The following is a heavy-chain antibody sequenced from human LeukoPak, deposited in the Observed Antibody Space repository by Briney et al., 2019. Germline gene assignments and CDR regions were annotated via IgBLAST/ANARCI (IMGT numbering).Heavy chain of an antibody. V-gene: IGHV1-2*02. CDR1: GYTFTGYY. Sequence: ASVKVSCKASGYTFTGYYMHWVRQAPGQGLEWMGWINPNSGGTNYAQKFQGRVTMTRDTSISTAYMELSRLRSDDTAVYYCARDGDLEYCSSTSCYGYGYYYYYMDVWGKGTTATVSS. CDR3: ARDGDLEYCSSTSCYGYGYYYYYMDV. CDR2: INPNSGGT. D-gene: IGHD2-2*01. J-gene: IGHJ6*03.